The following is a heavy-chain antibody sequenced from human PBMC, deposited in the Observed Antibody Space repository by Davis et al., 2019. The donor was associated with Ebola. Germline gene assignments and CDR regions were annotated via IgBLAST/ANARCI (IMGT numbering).Heavy chain of an antibody. CDR3: ARVLRSGWWDWYFDL. D-gene: IGHD6-19*01. Sequence: PGGSLRLSCAASGFTFSYYWMGWVRQAPGKGLEWVANIKQDGSEKSYVDSVKGRFTISRDNAKNSLYLQMNSLRAEDTAVYYCARVLRSGWWDWYFDLWGRGTLVTVSS. CDR2: IKQDGSEK. J-gene: IGHJ2*01. V-gene: IGHV3-7*01. CDR1: GFTFSYYW.